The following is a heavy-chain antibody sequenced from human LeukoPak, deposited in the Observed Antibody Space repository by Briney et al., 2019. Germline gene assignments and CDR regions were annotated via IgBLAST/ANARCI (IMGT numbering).Heavy chain of an antibody. J-gene: IGHJ4*02. D-gene: IGHD6-6*01. CDR3: AKDRRPNIASRTFDY. CDR1: GFTFSSYA. Sequence: GGSLRLSCAASGFTFSSYAMSWVRQAPGKGLEWVSSIRGSGGGTNYGDSVKGRFTISRYNSKNTLYLQMNSLRAEDTAVYYCAKDRRPNIASRTFDYWGQGTLVTVFS. CDR2: IRGSGGGT. V-gene: IGHV3-23*01.